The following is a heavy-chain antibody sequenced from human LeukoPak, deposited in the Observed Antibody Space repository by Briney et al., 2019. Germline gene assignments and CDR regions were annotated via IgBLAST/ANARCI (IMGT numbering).Heavy chain of an antibody. CDR1: GYTFTSYD. J-gene: IGHJ4*02. Sequence: ASVKVSCKASGYTFTSYDINWVRQATGQGLEWMGWMNPNSGNTGYAQKFQGRVTMTRNTSISTAYMELSSLRSEDTAVYYCAKERPTTTAFDYWGQGTLVTVSS. CDR2: MNPNSGNT. D-gene: IGHD1-1*01. V-gene: IGHV1-8*01. CDR3: AKERPTTTAFDY.